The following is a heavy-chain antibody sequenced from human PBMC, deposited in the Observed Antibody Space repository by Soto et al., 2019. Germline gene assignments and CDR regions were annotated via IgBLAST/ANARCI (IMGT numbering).Heavy chain of an antibody. J-gene: IGHJ6*02. Sequence: GGSLRLSCAASGFTFSSYGMHWVRQAPGKGLEWVAVISYDGSNKYYADSVKGRFTISRDNSKNTLYLQMNSLRAEDTAVYYCAKDRFSGSGSSGDSYYYYGMDVWGQGTTVTVSS. CDR1: GFTFSSYG. CDR3: AKDRFSGSGSSGDSYYYYGMDV. CDR2: ISYDGSNK. D-gene: IGHD3-10*01. V-gene: IGHV3-30*18.